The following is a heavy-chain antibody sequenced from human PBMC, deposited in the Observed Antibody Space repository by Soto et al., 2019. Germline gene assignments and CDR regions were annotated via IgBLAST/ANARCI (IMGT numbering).Heavy chain of an antibody. Sequence: QEELVQSGAEVKKPGSSVNVSCKASGGTFASYSITWVRQAPGQRLEWMGGIIPLLKTVNYAQKFQGKVTITGDRSTSTVDMALSRLRSDDTSVYYCARDPVDLFGYMDVWGHGTTVTVS. D-gene: IGHD6-25*01. J-gene: IGHJ6*02. CDR1: GGTFASYS. CDR3: ARDPVDLFGYMDV. V-gene: IGHV1-69*06. CDR2: IIPLLKTV.